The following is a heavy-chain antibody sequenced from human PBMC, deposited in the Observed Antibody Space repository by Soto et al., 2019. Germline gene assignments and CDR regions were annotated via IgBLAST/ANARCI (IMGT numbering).Heavy chain of an antibody. CDR3: ATWPYCTGFSCYPDYFQN. V-gene: IGHV3-23*01. J-gene: IGHJ1*01. CDR1: GFVFSSYV. CDR2: ISGDGSIK. D-gene: IGHD2-8*02. Sequence: GGSLRLSCEASGFVFSSYVMSWVRQAPGQGLEWVSAISGDGSIKYYADSVKGRFSISRDNFRSTLYLQMNSLRAEDAAVYFCATWPYCTGFSCYPDYFQNWGQGTQVTVSS.